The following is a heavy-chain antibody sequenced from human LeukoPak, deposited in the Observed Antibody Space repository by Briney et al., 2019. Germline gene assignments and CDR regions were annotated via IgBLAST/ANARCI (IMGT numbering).Heavy chain of an antibody. CDR3: AKNSRSSGYYLDY. D-gene: IGHD3-22*01. CDR2: ISGSGGST. V-gene: IGHV3-23*01. Sequence: PGGPLRLSCAASGLTFSSFAMSWVRQAPGKGLKWVSTISGSGGSTSYADSVKGRFTISRDNSKNTLYLQMNSLRAEDTALYYCAKNSRSSGYYLDYWGQGTLVTVSS. CDR1: GLTFSSFA. J-gene: IGHJ4*02.